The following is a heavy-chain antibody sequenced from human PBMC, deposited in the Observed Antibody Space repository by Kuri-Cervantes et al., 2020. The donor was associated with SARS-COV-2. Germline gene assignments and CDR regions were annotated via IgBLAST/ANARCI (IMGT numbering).Heavy chain of an antibody. CDR2: ISGSGDRT. CDR3: AKDTERTPYFDF. D-gene: IGHD1-1*01. Sequence: GESLKISCAASGFTFNKYAMSWVRQAPGKGLEWVSGISGSGDRTHYGDAVEGRFTISRDNSKDTVNLQMNSLTGDGTAIYYCAKDTERTPYFDFWGQGNLVTVSS. J-gene: IGHJ4*02. V-gene: IGHV3-23*01. CDR1: GFTFNKYA.